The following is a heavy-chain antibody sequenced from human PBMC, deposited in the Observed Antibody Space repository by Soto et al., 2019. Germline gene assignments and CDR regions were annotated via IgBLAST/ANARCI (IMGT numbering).Heavy chain of an antibody. CDR1: GGSISSSSYY. V-gene: IGHV4-39*01. Sequence: SETLSLTCTVSGGSISSSSYYWGWIRQPPGKGLEWIGSIYYSGSTYYNPSLKSRVTISVDTSKNQFSLKLSSVTAAYTAVYYCARHLSATQALYYWGQGTLVTVSS. CDR2: IYYSGST. D-gene: IGHD1-26*01. CDR3: ARHLSATQALYY. J-gene: IGHJ4*02.